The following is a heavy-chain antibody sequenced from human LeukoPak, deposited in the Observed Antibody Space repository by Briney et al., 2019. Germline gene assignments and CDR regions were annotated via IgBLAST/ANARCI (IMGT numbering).Heavy chain of an antibody. J-gene: IGHJ4*02. V-gene: IGHV3-7*03. CDR3: ARGRTVHDY. CDR1: GFTFSDYW. CDR2: IKEDGSEE. D-gene: IGHD4-17*01. Sequence: GGSLRLSCATSGFTFSDYWMNWVRQAPGKGLEWVANIKEDGSEEYLVDSVKGRFTISRDNANNSLYLRMNSLRAEDTAVYYCARGRTVHDYWGQGTLVTVSS.